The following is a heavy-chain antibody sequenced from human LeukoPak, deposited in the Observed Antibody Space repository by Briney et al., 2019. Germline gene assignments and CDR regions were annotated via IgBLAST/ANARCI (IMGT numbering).Heavy chain of an antibody. CDR2: ISSSGSTI. V-gene: IGHV3-48*03. Sequence: GGSLRLSCAASGFTFSSYEMNWVRQAPGKGLEWVSYISSSGSTIYYADSVKGRFTISRDNSKNTLYLQMNSLRAEDTAVYYCAKWGTMVRGVSNWFDPWGQGTLVTVSS. J-gene: IGHJ5*02. CDR1: GFTFSSYE. CDR3: AKWGTMVRGVSNWFDP. D-gene: IGHD3-10*01.